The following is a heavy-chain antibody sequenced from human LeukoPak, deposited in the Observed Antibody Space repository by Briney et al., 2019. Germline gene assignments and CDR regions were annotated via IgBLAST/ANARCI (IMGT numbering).Heavy chain of an antibody. J-gene: IGHJ3*01. D-gene: IGHD2-2*01. Sequence: ASVKVSCKASGGTFTSYGISWVRQAPGQGLEWMGWISAYNGNTNYAQKLQGRVTMTTDTSTSTAYMELRSLRSDDTAVYYCARGGRYCSSTSCQVWGQGTMVTVSS. V-gene: IGHV1-18*01. CDR3: ARGGRYCSSTSCQV. CDR2: ISAYNGNT. CDR1: GGTFTSYG.